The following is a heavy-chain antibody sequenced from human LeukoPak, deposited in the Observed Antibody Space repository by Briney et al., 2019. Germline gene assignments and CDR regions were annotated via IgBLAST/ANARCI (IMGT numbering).Heavy chain of an antibody. CDR1: GGTFSNYA. CDR2: IIPIFGTA. V-gene: IGHV1-69*06. Sequence: ASVKVSCKASGGTFSNYAISWVRQAPGQGLEWMGGIIPIFGTANYAQKFRGRVTITADTSTRTAYMELSSLRAEDTAFYYCARGGITIFGGIIYQDYWGQGTLVTVSS. D-gene: IGHD3-3*01. J-gene: IGHJ4*02. CDR3: ARGGITIFGGIIYQDY.